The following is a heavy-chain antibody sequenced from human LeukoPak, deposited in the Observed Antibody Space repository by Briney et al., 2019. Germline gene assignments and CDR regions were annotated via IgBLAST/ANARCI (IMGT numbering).Heavy chain of an antibody. V-gene: IGHV3-30*18. CDR1: GFTFSSYG. J-gene: IGHJ4*02. CDR3: AKDLLVGATTDY. CDR2: ISYDGSNK. D-gene: IGHD1-26*01. Sequence: PGGSLRLSCAASGFTFSSYGMHWVRQAPDKGQEWMAVISYDGSNKYYADSVKGRFTISRDNSKNTLYLQMNSLRAEAKAVYYCAKDLLVGATTDYWGQGTLVTVSS.